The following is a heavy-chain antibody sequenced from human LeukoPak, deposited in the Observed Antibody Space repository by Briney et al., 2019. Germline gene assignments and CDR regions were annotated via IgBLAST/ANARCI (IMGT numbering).Heavy chain of an antibody. CDR2: INPSGGST. CDR1: GYTFTRYY. CDR3: ARGPSITMIRGGQWYYYMDV. J-gene: IGHJ6*03. Sequence: WASVKVFCKASGYTFTRYYMYWVRQAPGQGLEWMGIINPSGGSTNYAQKFQGRVTMTRDTSTNTVYMELSSLRSEDTAVYYCARGPSITMIRGGQWYYYMDVWGKGTTVTISS. D-gene: IGHD3-10*01. V-gene: IGHV1-46*01.